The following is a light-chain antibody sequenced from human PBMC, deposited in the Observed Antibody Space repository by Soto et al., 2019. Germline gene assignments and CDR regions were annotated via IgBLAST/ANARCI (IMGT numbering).Light chain of an antibody. V-gene: IGKV3-20*01. CDR2: DTS. Sequence: EIVLTQTPGTLSLSPGERATLTCQTGHNITSKSLAWYQQKPGQAPRLLIYDTSSRAADVPDRFTGAGCGTDFTLTGNRLEPEDFAVYYCQQYDTSYFTFGHGTRVD. CDR3: QQYDTSYFT. J-gene: IGKJ3*01. CDR1: HNITSKS.